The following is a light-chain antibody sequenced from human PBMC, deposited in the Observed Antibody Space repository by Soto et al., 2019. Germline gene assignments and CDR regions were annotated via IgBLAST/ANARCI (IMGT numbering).Light chain of an antibody. V-gene: IGKV3-20*01. CDR2: GAS. Sequence: EIVLTQSPGTLSLSRGERATLSCRSSQSVTSSYLAWYQQKPGQAPRLLIHGASTRATGIPDRFSGSGSGTDFTLTVTRLEPEDFAVYYCQHYGGSMYSFCQRTKREIK. CDR3: QHYGGSMYS. CDR1: QSVTSSY. J-gene: IGKJ2*03.